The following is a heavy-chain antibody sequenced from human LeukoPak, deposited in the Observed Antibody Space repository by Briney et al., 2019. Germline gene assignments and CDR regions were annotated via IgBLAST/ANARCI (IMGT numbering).Heavy chain of an antibody. J-gene: IGHJ4*02. CDR3: ARQGDYNGYFDY. CDR1: GGSISSGSYY. Sequence: PSETLSLTCTVSGGSISSGSYYWSWIRQPAGKGLEWIGSIYYSGSTYYNPSLKSRVTISVDTSKNQFSLKLSSVTAADTAVYYCARQGDYNGYFDYWGQGTLVTVSS. D-gene: IGHD4-17*01. CDR2: IYYSGST. V-gene: IGHV4-39*01.